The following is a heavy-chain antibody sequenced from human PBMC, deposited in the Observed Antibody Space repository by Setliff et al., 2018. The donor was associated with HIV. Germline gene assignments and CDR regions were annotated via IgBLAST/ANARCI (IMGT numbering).Heavy chain of an antibody. V-gene: IGHV4-61*02. Sequence: SETLSLTCTVSGGSISTGVYYWGWIRQPADKALGWFGRISASGSTNYNPSLASRVTLSIGTSNTQFSLKLTPVTAADTSVYYCGKVYSRRWFFFDHWGRGILVTASS. CDR1: GGSISTGVYY. D-gene: IGHD6-13*01. J-gene: IGHJ4*02. CDR2: ISASGST. CDR3: GKVYSRRWFFFDH.